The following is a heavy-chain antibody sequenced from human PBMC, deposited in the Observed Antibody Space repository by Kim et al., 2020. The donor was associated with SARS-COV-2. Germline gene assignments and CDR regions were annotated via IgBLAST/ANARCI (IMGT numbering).Heavy chain of an antibody. Sequence: QGRVTITADESTSTAYMELSSLRSEDTAVYYCARAEGYYYDSSGYSVFDYWGQGTLVTVSS. D-gene: IGHD3-22*01. V-gene: IGHV1-69*01. J-gene: IGHJ4*02. CDR3: ARAEGYYYDSSGYSVFDY.